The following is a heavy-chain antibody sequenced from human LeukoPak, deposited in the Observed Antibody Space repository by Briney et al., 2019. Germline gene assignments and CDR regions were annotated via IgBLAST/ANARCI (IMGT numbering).Heavy chain of an antibody. CDR3: ATFNGYSSNFYKY. CDR2: IQSKSDGGTT. D-gene: IGHD6-13*01. Sequence: GGSLRLSCAASRFTFSNYAMSWVRQAPGKGLEWVGRIQSKSDGGTTDYAAPVKGRFTISRDDSKNTLYLQMNSLKTEDTAVYYCATFNGYSSNFYKYWGQGTLVTVSS. CDR1: RFTFSNYA. V-gene: IGHV3-15*01. J-gene: IGHJ4*02.